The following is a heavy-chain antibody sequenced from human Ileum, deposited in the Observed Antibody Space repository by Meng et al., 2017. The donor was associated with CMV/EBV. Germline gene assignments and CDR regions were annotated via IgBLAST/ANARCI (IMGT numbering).Heavy chain of an antibody. CDR2: IDPNSGGT. Sequence: QVQLVQSGAEVKRPGASVKVSCKASETFTGYYIHWVRQAPGQGLEWMGRIDPNSGGTNYAQKFQGRVTMTRDTSTNTVYLELSSLTSDDTAVYYCARVLVAGRAEYHYWGQGTLVTVSS. V-gene: IGHV1-2*06. CDR1: ETFTGYY. CDR3: ARVLVAGRAEYHY. J-gene: IGHJ4*02. D-gene: IGHD6-19*01.